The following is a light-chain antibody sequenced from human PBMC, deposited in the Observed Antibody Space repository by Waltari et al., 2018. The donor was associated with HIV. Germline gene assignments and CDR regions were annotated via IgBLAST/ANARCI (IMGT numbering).Light chain of an antibody. V-gene: IGKV1-12*01. CDR2: AAS. J-gene: IGKJ3*01. Sequence: DFQLTQSPSSVSASVGDRVTITCRASQDIGSWLAWYQQTPGRAPKLLISAASSLRSGVPSRFSGSGSGTEFTLTISSLQPEDCATYYCQQANSPFTFGPGTKVDIK. CDR1: QDIGSW. CDR3: QQANSPFT.